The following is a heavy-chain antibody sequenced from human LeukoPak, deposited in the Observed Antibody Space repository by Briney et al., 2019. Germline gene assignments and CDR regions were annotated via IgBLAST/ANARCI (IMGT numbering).Heavy chain of an antibody. J-gene: IGHJ6*02. CDR1: GFTVSSNY. CDR3: ARDHLTTVVAASYYYGMDV. Sequence: GSLRLSCAASGFTVSSNYMSWVRQHPGKGLEWIGYIYYSGSTDYNPSLKSRVTMSVDTSKNQFSLKLSSVTAADTAVYYCARDHLTTVVAASYYYGMDVWGQGTTVTVSS. CDR2: IYYSGST. V-gene: IGHV4-59*02. D-gene: IGHD2-15*01.